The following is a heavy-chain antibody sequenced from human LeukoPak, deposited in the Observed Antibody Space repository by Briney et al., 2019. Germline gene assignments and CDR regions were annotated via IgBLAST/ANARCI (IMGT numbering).Heavy chain of an antibody. CDR3: ARDGGYGSGTYRVDY. CDR2: IYYSGST. J-gene: IGHJ4*02. V-gene: IGHV4-59*06. CDR1: GGSISSYY. Sequence: PSETLSLTCTVSGGSISSYYWSWIRQHPGKGLEWIGYIYYSGSTSYNPSLKSRLTISVDTSKNQFFLRLSSVTAADTAVYYCARDGGYGSGTYRVDYWGQGTLVTVSS. D-gene: IGHD3-10*01.